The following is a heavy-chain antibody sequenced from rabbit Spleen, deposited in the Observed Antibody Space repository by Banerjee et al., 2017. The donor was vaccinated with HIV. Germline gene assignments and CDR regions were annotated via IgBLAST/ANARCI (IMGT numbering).Heavy chain of an antibody. CDR1: GFDFSSYY. Sequence: QLKETGGGLVQPGGSLTLSCKASGFDFSSYYMNWVRQAPGKGLEWIGYIDPVFGITYYASWVNGRFSISRENAQNTVFLQMTSLTAADTATYFCARDGAGGSYFALWGQGTLVTVS. D-gene: IGHD8-1*01. CDR3: ARDGAGGSYFAL. CDR2: IDPVFGIT. V-gene: IGHV1S7*01. J-gene: IGHJ3*01.